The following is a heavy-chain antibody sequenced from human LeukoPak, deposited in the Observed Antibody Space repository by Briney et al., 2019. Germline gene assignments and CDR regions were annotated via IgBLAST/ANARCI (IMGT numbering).Heavy chain of an antibody. Sequence: SQTLSLTCAISGDSVSSNSGVWTWIRQSPSRGFEWLGRTFYRSKWYNHYAVSVKSRIAINPDTSKNPFSLQLNSVTLEDTAVYYCAREAPAGWVDYWGQGTLVTVSS. V-gene: IGHV6-1*01. D-gene: IGHD6-13*01. CDR2: TFYRSKWYN. J-gene: IGHJ4*02. CDR1: GDSVSSNSGV. CDR3: AREAPAGWVDY.